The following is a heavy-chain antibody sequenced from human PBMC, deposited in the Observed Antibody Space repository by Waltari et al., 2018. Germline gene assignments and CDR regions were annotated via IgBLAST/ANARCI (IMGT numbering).Heavy chain of an antibody. Sequence: QVQLVQSGAEVKKPGASVKVSCKASGYTFTSYGISWVRQAPGQGLEWMGWISAYNGNTNYAQKLQGRVTMTTDTSTSTAYRELRSLRSDDTAVYYCARERRPGRYCSGGSCYSGIDYWGQGTLVTVSS. D-gene: IGHD2-15*01. V-gene: IGHV1-18*01. J-gene: IGHJ4*02. CDR3: ARERRPGRYCSGGSCYSGIDY. CDR2: ISAYNGNT. CDR1: GYTFTSYG.